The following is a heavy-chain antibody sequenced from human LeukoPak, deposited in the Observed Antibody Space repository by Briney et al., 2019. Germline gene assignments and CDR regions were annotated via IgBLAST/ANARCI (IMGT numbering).Heavy chain of an antibody. Sequence: PGGSLRLSCGASGFTVSSNYMSWVRQAPGKGLEWVSVIYSGGNTYYADSVKGRFTISRDNSKNALYLQTNSLGAEDTAVYYCAGAVYGSGSYNFDYWGQGILVTVSS. J-gene: IGHJ4*02. CDR1: GFTVSSNY. CDR2: IYSGGNT. V-gene: IGHV3-53*01. CDR3: AGAVYGSGSYNFDY. D-gene: IGHD3-10*01.